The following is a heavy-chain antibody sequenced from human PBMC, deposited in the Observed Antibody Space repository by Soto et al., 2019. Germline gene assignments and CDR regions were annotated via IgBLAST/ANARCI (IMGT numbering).Heavy chain of an antibody. J-gene: IGHJ3*01. CDR3: AGGVSSAF. CDR2: IYFSGST. Sequence: ETLSLTCTVSGGSISSYYWSWIRQPPGKGLEWIGHIYFSGSTNYNPSLKSRVTISVDTSKNQFSLKLSSVTAADTAMYYCAGGVSSAFWGQGTMVTVSS. D-gene: IGHD3-16*01. V-gene: IGHV4-59*01. CDR1: GGSISSYY.